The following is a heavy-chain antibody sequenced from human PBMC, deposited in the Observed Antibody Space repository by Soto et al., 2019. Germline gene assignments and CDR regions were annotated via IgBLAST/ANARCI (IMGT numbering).Heavy chain of an antibody. CDR1: GYTFTSYY. D-gene: IGHD3-3*01. J-gene: IGHJ6*02. Sequence: GASVKVSCKASGYTFTSYYMHWVRQAPGQGLEWMGIINPSGGSTSYAQKFQGRVTMTRDTSTSTVYMELSSLRSEDTAVYYCARSRRITIFGVAIREPYYYYXMDVWGQGTTVTVS. V-gene: IGHV1-46*01. CDR2: INPSGGST. CDR3: ARSRRITIFGVAIREPYYYYXMDV.